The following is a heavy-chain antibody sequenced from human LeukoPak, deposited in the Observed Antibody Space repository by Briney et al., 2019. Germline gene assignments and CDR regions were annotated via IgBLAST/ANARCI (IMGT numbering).Heavy chain of an antibody. CDR1: GVTFRSDT. CDR2: ISSGSTYI. J-gene: IGHJ6*04. Sequence: PGGSLRLSCAASGVTFRSDTLNWVRQAPGKGLEWVSSISSGSTYIYYADSVKGRFTISRDNAKNSLYLQMNSLRAEDTAVYYCAELGITMIGGVWGKGTTVTISS. D-gene: IGHD3-10*02. V-gene: IGHV3-21*01. CDR3: AELGITMIGGV.